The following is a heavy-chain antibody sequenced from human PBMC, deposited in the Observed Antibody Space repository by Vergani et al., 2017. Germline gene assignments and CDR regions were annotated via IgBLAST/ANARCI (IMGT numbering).Heavy chain of an antibody. Sequence: EVQLVQSGAAVKKPGESLKISCKGSGYSFTSYWIGWVRQMPGKGLEWMGSIYPGDSDTRYSLYFQGQVTISADKSFSTAYLQWSSLKASDTTMYYCARRDCRSTSWYEGWFDPWGGGTLVTVSS. D-gene: IGHD2-2*01. CDR1: GYSFTSYW. V-gene: IGHV5-51*01. CDR2: IYPGDSDT. J-gene: IGHJ5*02. CDR3: ARRDCRSTSWYEGWFDP.